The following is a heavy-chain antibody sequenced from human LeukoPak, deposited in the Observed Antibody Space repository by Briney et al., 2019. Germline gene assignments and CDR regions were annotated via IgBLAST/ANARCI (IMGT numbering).Heavy chain of an antibody. Sequence: EASVKVSFKASGYTFTSYGISWVRQAPGQGLEWMGWISAYNGNTNYAQKLQGRVTMTTDTSTSTAYMELRSLRSDDTAVYYCAGDPPPHYDYVWGSYRYLWFDPWGQGTLVTVSS. V-gene: IGHV1-18*01. CDR3: AGDPPPHYDYVWGSYRYLWFDP. CDR1: GYTFTSYG. J-gene: IGHJ5*02. D-gene: IGHD3-16*02. CDR2: ISAYNGNT.